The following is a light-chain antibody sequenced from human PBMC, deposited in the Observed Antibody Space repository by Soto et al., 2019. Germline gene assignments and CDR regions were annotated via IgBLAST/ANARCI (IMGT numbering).Light chain of an antibody. J-gene: IGKJ2*01. CDR3: QQYGSSSYT. V-gene: IGKV3-20*01. Sequence: EIVLTQSPGTLSLSPGERATLSCRASQSVSTNSLVWYQQKPGQAPRLLIYGASSRATGIPDRFSGSGSGTDFTLTISRLEPEDFAVYFCQQYGSSSYTFGQGTKLEIK. CDR1: QSVSTNS. CDR2: GAS.